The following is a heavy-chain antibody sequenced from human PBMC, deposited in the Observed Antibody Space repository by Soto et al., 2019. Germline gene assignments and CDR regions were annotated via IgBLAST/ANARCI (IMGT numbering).Heavy chain of an antibody. CDR3: ARGHFPATTIPFDP. J-gene: IGHJ5*02. D-gene: IGHD1-26*01. Sequence: SETLSLTCTVSGGSISSYYWSLIRQPPGKGLEWIGYIYSSGSTNYNPSLKSRVTISVDRSKNQFSLKLSSVTAADTAVYFCARGHFPATTIPFDPWGQGTLVTVSS. V-gene: IGHV4-59*01. CDR1: GGSISSYY. CDR2: IYSSGST.